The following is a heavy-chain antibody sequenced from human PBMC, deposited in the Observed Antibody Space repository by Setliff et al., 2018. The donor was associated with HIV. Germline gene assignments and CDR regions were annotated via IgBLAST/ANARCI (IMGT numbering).Heavy chain of an antibody. V-gene: IGHV3-21*01. Sequence: GGSLRLSCAASGFNFSTHTMNWIRQAPGKGLEWVSSISSSGTYIYYADSMKGRFTISRDNAKNSLYLQMNSLSAEDTALYYCAKNLYSSIWSPLDYWGQGTLVTVSS. J-gene: IGHJ4*02. D-gene: IGHD6-13*01. CDR3: AKNLYSSIWSPLDY. CDR1: GFNFSTHT. CDR2: ISSSGTYI.